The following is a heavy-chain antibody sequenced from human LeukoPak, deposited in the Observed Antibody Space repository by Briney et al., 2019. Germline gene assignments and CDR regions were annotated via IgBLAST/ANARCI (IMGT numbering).Heavy chain of an antibody. V-gene: IGHV4-30-2*01. J-gene: IGHJ4*02. CDR1: PDSISSGDYY. CDR3: AREFRGGYGNTGFDY. CDR2: IYHSGTT. D-gene: IGHD2-8*02. Sequence: SQTLSLTCTVSPDSISSGDYYWSWIRQPPGKGLEWIGYIYHSGTTYYNPSLKSRVTMSVDRSKNQFSLKLSSVTVADTAVYYCAREFRGGYGNTGFDYWGQGILVPVSS.